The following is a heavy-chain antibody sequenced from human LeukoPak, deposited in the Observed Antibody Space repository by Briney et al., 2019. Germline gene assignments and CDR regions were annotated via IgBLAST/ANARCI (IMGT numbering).Heavy chain of an antibody. CDR2: ISSSSSYI. CDR3: ARDHGAVAGPEFD. Sequence: PGRSLRLSCAASGFTFSSYSMNWVRQAPGKGLEWVSSISSSSSYIYYADSVKGRFTISRDNAKNSLYLQTNSLRAEDTAVYYCARDHGAVAGPEFDWGQGTLVTVSS. D-gene: IGHD6-19*01. J-gene: IGHJ4*02. V-gene: IGHV3-21*01. CDR1: GFTFSSYS.